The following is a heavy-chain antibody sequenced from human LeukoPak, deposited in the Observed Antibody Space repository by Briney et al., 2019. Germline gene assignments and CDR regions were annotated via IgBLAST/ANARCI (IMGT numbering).Heavy chain of an antibody. D-gene: IGHD3-16*01. CDR2: IRDKTNTYTT. V-gene: IGHV3-72*01. CDR3: ARIHGWGDYLDY. J-gene: IGHJ4*02. CDR1: VFTFCDYY. Sequence: GGSLGLSCAASVFTFCDYYMDWVRQAAGEGLECVGRIRDKTNTYTTEYAASVKGRFTVSRDDSNNSVYLQMNSLKTEDTAVYYCARIHGWGDYLDYWGQGILVTVSS.